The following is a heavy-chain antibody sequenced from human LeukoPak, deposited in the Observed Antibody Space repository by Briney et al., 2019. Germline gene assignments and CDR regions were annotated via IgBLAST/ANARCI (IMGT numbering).Heavy chain of an antibody. CDR2: IYYSGST. D-gene: IGHD3-22*01. CDR1: GGSISSSSYY. Sequence: SETLSLTCTVSGGSISSSSYYWGWIRQPPGKGLEWIGSIYYSGSTYYNPSLKSRVTISVDTSKNQFSLKLSSVTAADTAVYYCARCSSGYFGYYYMDVWGKGTTVTISS. J-gene: IGHJ6*03. CDR3: ARCSSGYFGYYYMDV. V-gene: IGHV4-39*01.